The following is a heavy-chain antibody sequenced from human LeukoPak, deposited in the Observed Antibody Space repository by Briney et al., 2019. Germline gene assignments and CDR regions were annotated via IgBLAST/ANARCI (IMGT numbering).Heavy chain of an antibody. D-gene: IGHD3-3*01. CDR2: ISSGSTYI. CDR1: GFSFSSYI. J-gene: IGHJ3*02. V-gene: IGHV3-21*01. CDR3: ARETYEGAFDI. Sequence: PGGSLRLSCAASGFSFSSYILNWVRQAPGKGLVWVSCISSGSTYIYYADSVKGRFTISRDNAKNSLYLQMNSLRAEDTAVYYCARETYEGAFDIWGQGTMVTVSS.